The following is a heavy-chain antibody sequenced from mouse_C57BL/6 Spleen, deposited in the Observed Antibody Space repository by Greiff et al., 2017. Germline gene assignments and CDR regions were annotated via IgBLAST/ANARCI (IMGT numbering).Heavy chain of an antibody. CDR2: ISSGGSYT. CDR3: ARDDGYSYAMDY. CDR1: GFTFSSYG. J-gene: IGHJ4*01. D-gene: IGHD2-3*01. Sequence: EVQLKESGGDLVKPGGSLKLSCAASGFTFSSYGMSWVRQTPDKRLEWVATISSGGSYTYYPDSVKGRFTISRDNAKNTLYLQMSSLKSEDTAMYYCARDDGYSYAMDYWGQGTSVTVSS. V-gene: IGHV5-6*01.